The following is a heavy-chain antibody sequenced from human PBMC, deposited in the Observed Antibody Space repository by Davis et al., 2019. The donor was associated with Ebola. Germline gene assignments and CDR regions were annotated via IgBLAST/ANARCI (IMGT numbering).Heavy chain of an antibody. Sequence: GSLRLSCTVSGGSISSYYWSWIRQPPGKGLEWIGYIYYSGSTNYNLSLKSRVTISVDTSKNQFSLKLSSVTAAETAVYYCARAGGGPSGYSSSWYVPRDYWGQGTLVTVSS. CDR1: GGSISSYY. CDR2: IYYSGST. D-gene: IGHD6-13*01. J-gene: IGHJ4*02. CDR3: ARAGGGPSGYSSSWYVPRDY. V-gene: IGHV4-59*12.